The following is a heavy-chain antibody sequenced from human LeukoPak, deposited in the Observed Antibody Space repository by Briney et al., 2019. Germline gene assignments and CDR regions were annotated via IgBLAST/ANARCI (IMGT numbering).Heavy chain of an antibody. CDR3: ARVGGATAVTMYFEY. Sequence: GGSLRLSCVVSGITFSGYSMIWVRQAPGKGLEWLSFMTTSGNTIFYAESVKDRFTISRDNAKKSLFLQMNSLRDEDTAVYYCARVGGATAVTMYFEYWGQGTLVTVSS. J-gene: IGHJ4*02. CDR1: GITFSGYS. CDR2: MTTSGNTI. D-gene: IGHD1-26*01. V-gene: IGHV3-48*02.